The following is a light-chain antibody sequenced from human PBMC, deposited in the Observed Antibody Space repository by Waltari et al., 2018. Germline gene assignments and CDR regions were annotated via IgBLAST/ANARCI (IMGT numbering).Light chain of an antibody. Sequence: DIVMTQSPDSLAVSLGERATINCKSSQSVLYSSNNNNYLAWYQQKAGRPPKLRMYWASPRGAGVPYRFSGRGSGPDFTLTISSLQAEDVAVYHCHQHYDAPHTFGQGTKLEIK. J-gene: IGKJ2*01. V-gene: IGKV4-1*01. CDR2: WAS. CDR3: HQHYDAPHT. CDR1: QSVLYSSNNNNY.